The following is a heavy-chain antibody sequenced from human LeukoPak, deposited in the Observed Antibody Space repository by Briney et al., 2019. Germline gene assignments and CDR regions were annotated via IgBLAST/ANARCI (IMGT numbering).Heavy chain of an antibody. CDR1: GFTFSSYA. D-gene: IGHD2/OR15-2a*01. V-gene: IGHV3-23*01. CDR2: ISGSGGST. CDR3: ARIDYYPGMDV. J-gene: IGHJ6*02. Sequence: GGSLRLSCAASGFTFSSYAMSWVRQAPGKGLEWVSAISGSGGSTYYADSVKGRFTISRDNARNSLYLQLSSLRAGDTAVYYCARIDYYPGMDVWGQGTTVTVSS.